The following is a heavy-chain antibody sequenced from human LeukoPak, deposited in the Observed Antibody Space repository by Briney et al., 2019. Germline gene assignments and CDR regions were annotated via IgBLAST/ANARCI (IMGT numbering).Heavy chain of an antibody. CDR3: ATGLYIPEITMIVVVTDASYYFDY. D-gene: IGHD3-22*01. CDR2: INHSVST. J-gene: IGHJ4*02. CDR1: GGSFSGYY. Sequence: PSETLSLTCAVYGGSFSGYYWSWIRQPPGRGLEWIGEINHSVSTNYNPSLTSRVTISVDTSKNQSSLKLSSVTAADKAVYYCATGLYIPEITMIVVVTDASYYFDYWGQGTLVTVSS. V-gene: IGHV4-34*01.